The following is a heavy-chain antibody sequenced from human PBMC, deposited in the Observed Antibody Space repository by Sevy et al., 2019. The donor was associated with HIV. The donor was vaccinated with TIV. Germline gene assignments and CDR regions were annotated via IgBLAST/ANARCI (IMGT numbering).Heavy chain of an antibody. V-gene: IGHV1-46*02. CDR1: GYNFNNYY. J-gene: IGHJ4*02. D-gene: IGHD1-26*01. Sequence: ASVKVSCKASGYNFNNYYIHWVRQAPGQGLQWMGVINPTSSSTYYPPKFQGRVTMTRDTYTSTVSLDLSSLGSEDTAVYYCARGDGTGRCFDSWGQGTLVTVSS. CDR2: INPTSSST. CDR3: ARGDGTGRCFDS.